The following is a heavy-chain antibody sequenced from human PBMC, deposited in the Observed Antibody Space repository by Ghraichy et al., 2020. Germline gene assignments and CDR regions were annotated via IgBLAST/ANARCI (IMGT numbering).Heavy chain of an antibody. CDR3: VRVIGGEWYFDL. J-gene: IGHJ2*01. D-gene: IGHD2-21*01. CDR1: GDSVTRGSYY. V-gene: IGHV4-61*01. Sequence: ESLNISCTVSGDSVTRGSYYWSWIRQSPGKGLEWIGYIFHSGSTNYNPSFSSRLTLSIDTSKNQISLQLQSVTSADTAVYYCVRVIGGEWYFDLWGRGTLVPVSS. CDR2: IFHSGST.